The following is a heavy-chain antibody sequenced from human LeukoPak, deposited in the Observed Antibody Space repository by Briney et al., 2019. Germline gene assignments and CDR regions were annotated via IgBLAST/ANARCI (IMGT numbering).Heavy chain of an antibody. J-gene: IGHJ3*02. CDR3: ARGLYAGSFAFDI. V-gene: IGHV4-59*01. CDR1: GGSISSYY. CDR2: IYYSGGT. Sequence: PSETLSLTCTVSGGSISSYYWSWIRQPPGKGLERLGYIYYSGGTNYNPSLKSRVTISLDTSKSQFSLKLSSVTAADSAVYYCARGLYAGSFAFDIWGQGTMVTVSS. D-gene: IGHD4-23*01.